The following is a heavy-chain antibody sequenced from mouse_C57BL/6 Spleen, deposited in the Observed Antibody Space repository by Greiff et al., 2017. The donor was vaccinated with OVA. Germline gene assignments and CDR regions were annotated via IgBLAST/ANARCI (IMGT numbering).Heavy chain of an antibody. Sequence: QVQLQQPGAELVKPGASVKLSCKASGYTFTSYWMHWVKQRPGRGLEWIGRIDPNSGGPKSNEKFKSKATLTVDKPSSKAYMQLGSLTSEDTAVYYCARDDYDGDYFDYWGQGTTLTVSS. J-gene: IGHJ2*01. CDR2: IDPNSGGP. CDR3: ARDDYDGDYFDY. CDR1: GYTFTSYW. V-gene: IGHV1-72*01. D-gene: IGHD2-4*01.